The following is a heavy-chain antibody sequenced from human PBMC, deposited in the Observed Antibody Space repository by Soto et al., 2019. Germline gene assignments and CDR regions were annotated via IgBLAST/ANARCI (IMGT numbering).Heavy chain of an antibody. CDR3: ARDILSGGAYPDS. CDR2: ISSGSSYI. Sequence: VGSLRLSCAASGFTFSTYTMNWVRQAPGKGLEWISSISSGSSYIYYAGSVKGRFTISRDNAKNSLFLQMNSLRADDTAVYYCARDILSGGAYPDSWGQGTKVTVSS. J-gene: IGHJ5*01. D-gene: IGHD3-10*01. CDR1: GFTFSTYT. V-gene: IGHV3-21*01.